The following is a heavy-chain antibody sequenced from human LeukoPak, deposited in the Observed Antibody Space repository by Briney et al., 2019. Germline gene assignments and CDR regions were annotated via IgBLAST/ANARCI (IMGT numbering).Heavy chain of an antibody. V-gene: IGHV4-59*01. J-gene: IGHJ4*02. Sequence: SETLSVTCTVSGGSISRDYWSWIRQPPGKGLEWIGYIYYSGSTNYNPSLKSRVTISVDTSKNQFSLKLSSVTAADTAVYYCARWNLDFDYWGQGTLVTVSS. CDR3: ARWNLDFDY. CDR1: GGSISRDY. D-gene: IGHD1-1*01. CDR2: IYYSGST.